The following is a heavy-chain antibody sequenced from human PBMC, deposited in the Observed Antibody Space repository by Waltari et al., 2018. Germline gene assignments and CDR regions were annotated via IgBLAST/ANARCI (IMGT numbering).Heavy chain of an antibody. V-gene: IGHV1-8*03. CDR3: ARGRFYDILTGDDAFDI. D-gene: IGHD3-9*01. CDR2: MNPNSGNT. CDR1: GYTFTSYD. Sequence: QVQLVQSGAEVKKHGASVKVSCKASGYTFTSYDITWVRQATGQGLEWMGWMNPNSGNTGYAQKFQGRVTITRNTSISTAYMELSSLRSEDTAVYYCARGRFYDILTGDDAFDIWGQGTMVTVSS. J-gene: IGHJ3*02.